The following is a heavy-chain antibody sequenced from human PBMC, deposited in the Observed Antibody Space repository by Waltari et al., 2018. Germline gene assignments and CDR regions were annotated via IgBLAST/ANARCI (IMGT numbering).Heavy chain of an antibody. CDR1: AFPFTSYA. CDR2: MSGSGTNA. CDR3: AKALEIWFYAFDI. V-gene: IGHV3-23*01. D-gene: IGHD3-10*01. Sequence: EVQVLESGGGLVQPGGSLRLSCAASAFPFTSYAMTWVRQAPGKGLEWVASMSGSGTNANYADSVRGRFTVSRDNSKNTLHLQMNSLRAEDTAVYYCAKALEIWFYAFDIWGQGTVVTVSS. J-gene: IGHJ3*02.